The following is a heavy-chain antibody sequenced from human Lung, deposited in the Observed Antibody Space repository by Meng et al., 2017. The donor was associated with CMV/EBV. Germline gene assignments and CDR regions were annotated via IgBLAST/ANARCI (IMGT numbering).Heavy chain of an antibody. V-gene: IGHV4-4*02. CDR1: GVSISSNIR. J-gene: IGHJ4*02. CDR2: IDDSGST. Sequence: VQLQESGPGLVKPSVTLSLTCGVYGVSISSNIRWTLVRQPPGKGLEWIGDIDDSGSTNYNPSLNSRISISLDKSKNHFSLKVNSVTAADTAVYYCARGKQDAWELLAYWGQGALVTVSS. D-gene: IGHD1-26*01. CDR3: ARGKQDAWELLAY.